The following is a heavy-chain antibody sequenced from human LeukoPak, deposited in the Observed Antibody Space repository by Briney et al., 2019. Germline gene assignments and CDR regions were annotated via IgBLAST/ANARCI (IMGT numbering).Heavy chain of an antibody. CDR1: GFTLSSYA. D-gene: IGHD3-9*01. CDR2: ISYDGSNK. Sequence: GGSLRLSCAPSGFTLSSYAMHWVRQAPGKGLEWVAVISYDGSNKYYADSVKGRFTISKDNSKNTLYLQMNSLRAEDTAVYYCARNYVVRYLDLLYFDFWGQGPLVTVSS. CDR3: ARNYVVRYLDLLYFDF. V-gene: IGHV3-30-3*01. J-gene: IGHJ4*02.